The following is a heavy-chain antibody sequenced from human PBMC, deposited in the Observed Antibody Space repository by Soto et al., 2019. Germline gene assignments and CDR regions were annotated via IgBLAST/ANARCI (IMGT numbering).Heavy chain of an antibody. Sequence: GGSLRLSCAASGFIFTNYAMNWVRQAPGKGLEWVSVIGGRGNSAYYADSVQGRFTISRDNSKNTLYLQMNSLRAEDTAVYYCAKDYYDSSGYWGLFDIWGQGTMVTVSS. V-gene: IGHV3-23*01. CDR3: AKDYYDSSGYWGLFDI. CDR1: GFIFTNYA. D-gene: IGHD3-22*01. CDR2: IGGRGNSA. J-gene: IGHJ3*02.